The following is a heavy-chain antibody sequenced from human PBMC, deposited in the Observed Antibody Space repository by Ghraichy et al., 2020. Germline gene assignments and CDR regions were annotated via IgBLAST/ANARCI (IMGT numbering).Heavy chain of an antibody. CDR1: GDSINGFY. Sequence: SETLSLTCSVSGDSINGFYWSWIRQPAGKGLQWIGHIFASGNTNYSPSLKSRVTMSTDTSKNKVSLRLQSVTAADTAVYYCASSYDYIWGSHRFGLDVWGQGTTVTVSS. D-gene: IGHD3-16*01. J-gene: IGHJ6*02. CDR2: IFASGNT. V-gene: IGHV4-4*07. CDR3: ASSYDYIWGSHRFGLDV.